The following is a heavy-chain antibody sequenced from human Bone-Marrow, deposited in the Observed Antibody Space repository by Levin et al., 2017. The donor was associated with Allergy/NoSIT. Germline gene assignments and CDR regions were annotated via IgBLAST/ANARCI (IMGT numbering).Heavy chain of an antibody. Sequence: PSETLSLTCTVSGASISSFYWSWIRQPPGKGLEWIGYIYYSGSTNYSPSLKSRVSMSADMSRNQVYLTMSSVTAADTAVDYCARQAVPAAMNGFDSWGQGTLVTVSS. CDR2: IYYSGST. J-gene: IGHJ5*01. V-gene: IGHV4-59*08. CDR3: ARQAVPAAMNGFDS. D-gene: IGHD2-2*01. CDR1: GASISSFY.